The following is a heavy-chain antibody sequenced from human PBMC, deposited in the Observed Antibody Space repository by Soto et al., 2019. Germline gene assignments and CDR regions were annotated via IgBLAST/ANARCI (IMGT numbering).Heavy chain of an antibody. CDR1: GGTFNNYA. V-gene: IGHV1-69*06. Sequence: QVQLVQSGAEVNKSGSSVRVSCEPTGGTFNNYAINWVRQAPGQGLQWMGGIILTFGTAHYAQEFQGRVTITAEKSMDTASMELTSLRSEDTAVYYCARGRWLQLWDAFDIWGQGTMVTVSS. CDR2: IILTFGTA. D-gene: IGHD5-12*01. CDR3: ARGRWLQLWDAFDI. J-gene: IGHJ3*02.